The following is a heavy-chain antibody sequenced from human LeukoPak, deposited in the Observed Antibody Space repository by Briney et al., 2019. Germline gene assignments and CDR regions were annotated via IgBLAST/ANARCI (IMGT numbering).Heavy chain of an antibody. D-gene: IGHD3-10*01. CDR3: ARSQNYYGSGDY. J-gene: IGHJ4*02. V-gene: IGHV4-61*03. CDR1: GGSVSSGSYY. Sequence: SETLSLTCTISGGSVSSGSYYWSWLRQPPGKALEWIGYIYYTGKTYYNPSLEGRVTILVDTSRNHFSVKLSSVTAADTAVYYCARSQNYYGSGDYWSQGTLVTVSS. CDR2: IYYTGKT.